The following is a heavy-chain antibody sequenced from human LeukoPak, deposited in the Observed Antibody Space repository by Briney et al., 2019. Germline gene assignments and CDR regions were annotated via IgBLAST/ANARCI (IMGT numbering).Heavy chain of an antibody. CDR2: MYYSGSI. Sequence: SETLSLTCTVSGGSISSSSYYWGWIRQPPGKELEWIGSMYYSGSIYYNPALKSRVTISVYTSKNQFSLKLSSVTAADTAVYFCARRVPYFDYWGQGTLVTVSS. D-gene: IGHD4/OR15-4a*01. CDR3: ARRVPYFDY. V-gene: IGHV4-39*01. J-gene: IGHJ4*02. CDR1: GGSISSSSYY.